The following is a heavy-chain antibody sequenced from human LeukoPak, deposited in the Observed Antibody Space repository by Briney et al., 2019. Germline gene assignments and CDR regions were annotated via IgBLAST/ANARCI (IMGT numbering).Heavy chain of an antibody. D-gene: IGHD3-3*01. Sequence: SETLSLTCTVSGGSISSYYWSWIRQPPGKGLEWIGYIYTSGSTNYNPSLKRRVTISVDTSKNQFSLKLSSVTAADTAVYYCARQAYYDFWSGLVHYYYYMDVWGKGTTVTVSS. CDR3: ARQAYYDFWSGLVHYYYYMDV. V-gene: IGHV4-4*09. CDR1: GGSISSYY. J-gene: IGHJ6*03. CDR2: IYTSGST.